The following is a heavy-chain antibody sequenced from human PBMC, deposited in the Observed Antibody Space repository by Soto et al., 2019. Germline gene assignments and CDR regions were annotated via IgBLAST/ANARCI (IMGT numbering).Heavy chain of an antibody. CDR1: GFTFSSYE. Sequence: GGSLRLSCAASGFTFSSYEMNWVRQAPGKGLEWVSYISSSGSTIYYADSVKGRFTISRDNAKNSLYLQMNSLRAEDTAVYYCAREGFGWDAFDIWGQGTMVTVSS. CDR2: ISSSGSTI. D-gene: IGHD3-3*01. CDR3: AREGFGWDAFDI. V-gene: IGHV3-48*03. J-gene: IGHJ3*02.